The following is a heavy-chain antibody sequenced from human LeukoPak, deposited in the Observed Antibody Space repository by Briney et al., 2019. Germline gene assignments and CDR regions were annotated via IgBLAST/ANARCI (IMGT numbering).Heavy chain of an antibody. CDR3: ARTMYWVVAATSYAFDI. Sequence: TGGSLRLSCAASGFTFSSYSMNWVRQAPGKGLEWVSSISSSSSSYIYYADSVKGRFTISRDNAKNSLYLQMNSLRAEDTAVYYCARTMYWVVAATSYAFDIWGQGTMVTVSS. CDR2: ISSSSSSYI. J-gene: IGHJ3*02. V-gene: IGHV3-21*01. D-gene: IGHD2-15*01. CDR1: GFTFSSYS.